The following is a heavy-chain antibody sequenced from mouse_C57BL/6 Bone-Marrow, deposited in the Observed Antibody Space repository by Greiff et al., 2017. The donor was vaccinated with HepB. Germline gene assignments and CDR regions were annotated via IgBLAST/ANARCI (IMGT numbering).Heavy chain of an antibody. J-gene: IGHJ4*01. D-gene: IGHD6-2*01. Sequence: DVKLVESGAELVRPGASVKLSCTASGFNIKDDYMHWVKQRPEQGLEWIGWIDPENGDTEYASKFQGKATITADTSSNTAYLQLSSLTSEDTAVYYGTSLVPFCYYAMDYWGQGTSVTVSS. V-gene: IGHV14-4*01. CDR3: TSLVPFCYYAMDY. CDR2: IDPENGDT. CDR1: GFNIKDDY.